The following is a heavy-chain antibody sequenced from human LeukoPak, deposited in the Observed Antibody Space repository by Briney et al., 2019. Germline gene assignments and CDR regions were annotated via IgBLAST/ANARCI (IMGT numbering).Heavy chain of an antibody. V-gene: IGHV3-15*07. CDR3: STTYYYDSSEGY. J-gene: IGHJ4*02. CDR2: IKSETDGGTT. D-gene: IGHD3-22*01. Sequence: GGSLRLSCAASGFTFSNAWMNWVRQAPGKGLEWVGRIKSETDGGTTDYAAPVKGRFTISRDDSKNTQYLQMNSLKTEDTAVYYCSTTYYYDSSEGYWGQGTLVTVSS. CDR1: GFTFSNAW.